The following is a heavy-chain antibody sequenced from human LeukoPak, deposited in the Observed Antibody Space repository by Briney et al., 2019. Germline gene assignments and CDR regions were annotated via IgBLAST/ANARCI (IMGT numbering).Heavy chain of an antibody. CDR3: AKAITSCLI. Sequence: GGSLRLSCAASGFTFSSFTMSWDRQAPGKGLEWVSAISGSGSGTYYADSVKGRFTLSRDNSKNTLFLQMNSLRAEDMAVYYCAKAITSCLIWGQGAMVTVSS. CDR1: GFTFSSFT. J-gene: IGHJ3*02. CDR2: ISGSGSGT. D-gene: IGHD2-2*01. V-gene: IGHV3-23*01.